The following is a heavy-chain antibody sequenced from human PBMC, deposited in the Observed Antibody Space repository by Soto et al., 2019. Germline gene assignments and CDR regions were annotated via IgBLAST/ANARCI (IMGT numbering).Heavy chain of an antibody. V-gene: IGHV3-23*01. J-gene: IGHJ4*02. CDR2: ISGSGSNT. D-gene: IGHD4-17*01. CDR1: GFSFREFA. Sequence: EVQLLESGGSLVQPGGSLRLSCAASGFSFREFAMSWVRQAPGKGLEWVSGISGSGSNTYYADSVKGRFTISRDNSKNTLYLQMNSLGPADTAVYYCVKEPGVDFGDYCDYWGQGTLVTVSS. CDR3: VKEPGVDFGDYCDY.